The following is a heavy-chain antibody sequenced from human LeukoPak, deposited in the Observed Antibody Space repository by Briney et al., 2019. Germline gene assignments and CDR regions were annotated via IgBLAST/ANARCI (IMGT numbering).Heavy chain of an antibody. J-gene: IGHJ4*02. CDR1: GYTFTDYY. D-gene: IGHD2-8*01. Sequence: ASVKGSCKASGYTFTDYYMHWVRQAPGQGLEWMESINPNSGDTNNAQKFQGRVTMTRDTSISTVYMDLSSLRSDDTAVYYCARDRSLPNMVWFDYWGQGTLVTVSS. CDR3: ARDRSLPNMVWFDY. V-gene: IGHV1-2*02. CDR2: INPNSGDT.